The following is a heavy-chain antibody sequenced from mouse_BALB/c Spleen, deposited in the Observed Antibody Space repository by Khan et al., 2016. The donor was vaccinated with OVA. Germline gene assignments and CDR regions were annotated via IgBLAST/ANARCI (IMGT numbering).Heavy chain of an antibody. CDR3: ARWNYYGSTLYAIDY. CDR1: GYTFTSYW. D-gene: IGHD1-1*01. J-gene: IGHJ4*01. CDR2: IAPGSGST. Sequence: DLVKPGASVKLSCKASGYTFTSYWINWIKQRPGQGLEWMGRIAPGSGSTSYNAMFKSKATLTVDTSSTTAYIQFSSLSSEDSAVYFCARWNYYGSTLYAIDYWGQGTSVTVSS. V-gene: IGHV1S41*01.